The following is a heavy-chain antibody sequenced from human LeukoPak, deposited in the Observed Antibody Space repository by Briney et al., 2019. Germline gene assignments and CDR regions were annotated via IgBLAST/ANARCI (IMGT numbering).Heavy chain of an antibody. D-gene: IGHD6-13*01. CDR3: AKGTYSSSWLYDY. CDR2: ISGSGGNT. V-gene: IGHV3-23*01. Sequence: GGSLRLSCAASGFTFSTYAMSWVRQAPGKGLEWVSGISGSGGNTYYADSVKGRFTISRDNSKNTLYLQMNSLRAGDTAVYYCAKGTYSSSWLYDYWGQGTLVTVSS. J-gene: IGHJ4*02. CDR1: GFTFSTYA.